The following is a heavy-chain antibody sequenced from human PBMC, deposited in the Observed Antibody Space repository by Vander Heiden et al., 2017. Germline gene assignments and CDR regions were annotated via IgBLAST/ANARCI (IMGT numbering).Heavy chain of an antibody. D-gene: IGHD1-7*01. CDR1: GFTFSSYS. CDR3: ARDHITGTTGYYGMDV. CDR2: ISSSSSYI. Sequence: EVQLVESGGGLVKPGGSLGLSCAASGFTFSSYSMNWVRQAPGKGLEWVSSISSSSSYIYYADSVKGRFTISRDNAKNSLYLQMNSLRAEDTAVYYCARDHITGTTGYYGMDVWGQGTTVTVSS. V-gene: IGHV3-21*01. J-gene: IGHJ6*02.